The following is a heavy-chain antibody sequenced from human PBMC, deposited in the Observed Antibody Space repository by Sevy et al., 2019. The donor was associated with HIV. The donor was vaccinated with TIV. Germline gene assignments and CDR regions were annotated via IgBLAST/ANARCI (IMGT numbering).Heavy chain of an antibody. Sequence: GGSLRLSCAASGFTFSHVWMSWVRQAPGKGPEWVGRIRRKTDGGTTDYAAPVKGRFTISRDDSKNTLYLQMSGLKAEDTAVYYCTIDPVHFRWGRGTLVTVSS. CDR2: IRRKTDGGTT. CDR1: GFTFSHVW. J-gene: IGHJ4*02. V-gene: IGHV3-15*01. CDR3: TIDPVHFR. D-gene: IGHD6-6*01.